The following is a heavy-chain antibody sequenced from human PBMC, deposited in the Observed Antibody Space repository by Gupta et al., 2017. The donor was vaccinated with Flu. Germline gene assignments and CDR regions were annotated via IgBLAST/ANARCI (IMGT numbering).Heavy chain of an antibody. J-gene: IGHJ4*02. CDR3: ARKRGTNPVSITMVRGVHGNFDY. D-gene: IGHD3-10*01. V-gene: IGHV4-34*01. Sequence: QVQLQQWGAGLLKPSETLSLTCAVYGGSFSGYYWSWIRQPPGKGLEWIGEINHSGSTNYNPSLKSRVTISVDTSKNQFSLKLSSVTAADTAVYYCARKRGTNPVSITMVRGVHGNFDYWGQGTLVTVSS. CDR1: GGSFSGYY. CDR2: INHSGST.